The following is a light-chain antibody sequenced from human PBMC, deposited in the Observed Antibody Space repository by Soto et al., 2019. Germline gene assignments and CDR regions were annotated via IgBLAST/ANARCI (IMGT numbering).Light chain of an antibody. Sequence: DIQLTQSPSILSASVGDRVTVTFRARQGISSSLAWYQQRPGQAPKLLIYAASTLQTGVPSRYSGSGSGRELHLTISRLQLEDAATYYCLRHKSYTTFGPGTKRDIK. CDR2: AAS. CDR3: LRHKSYTT. V-gene: IGKV1-9*01. J-gene: IGKJ3*01. CDR1: QGISSS.